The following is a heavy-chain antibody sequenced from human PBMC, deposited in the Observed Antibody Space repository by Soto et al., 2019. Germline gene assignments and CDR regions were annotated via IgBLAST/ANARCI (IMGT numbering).Heavy chain of an antibody. CDR3: ARRERAAGTEGWLDP. D-gene: IGHD6-13*01. J-gene: IGHJ5*02. Sequence: QLQLQESGPGLVKPSETLSLTCTVSGGSISSSSFHWGWIRQPPGKGLEWSGSIYYSGFTYYSPTPKSRFTISVDTSKSRFRPELSPVTAADTAEYYCARRERAAGTEGWLDPWGEGTLVTVSP. CDR1: GGSISSSSFH. CDR2: IYYSGFT. V-gene: IGHV4-39*01.